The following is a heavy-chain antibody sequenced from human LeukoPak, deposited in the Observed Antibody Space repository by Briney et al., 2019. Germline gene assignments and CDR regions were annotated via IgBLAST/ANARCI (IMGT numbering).Heavy chain of an antibody. J-gene: IGHJ4*02. V-gene: IGHV4-59*08. CDR3: ARQVGSSRIDY. CDR1: GGSITTYY. CDR2: IYPGGTT. Sequence: PSETLSLTCTVSGGSITTYYWSWIRQSPGKGLEWIGYIYPGGTTSYNPSLTSRVTISLDRSRSQFPLKLSSVTAADTAVYYCARQVGSSRIDYWGQGTLVTVSS. D-gene: IGHD1-26*01.